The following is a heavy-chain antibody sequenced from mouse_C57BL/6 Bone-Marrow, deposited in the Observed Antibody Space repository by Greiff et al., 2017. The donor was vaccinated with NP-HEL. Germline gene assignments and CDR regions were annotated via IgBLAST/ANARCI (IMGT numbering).Heavy chain of an antibody. D-gene: IGHD4-1*02. CDR3: ARRATGTTWFAY. CDR1: GYTFTDYY. V-gene: IGHV1-19*01. J-gene: IGHJ3*01. Sequence: VQLQQSGPVLVKPGASVKMSCKASGYTFTDYYMNWVKQSHGKSLEWIGVINPYNGGTSYNQKFKGKATLTVDKSSSTAYMELNSLTSEDSAVYYCARRATGTTWFAYWGQGTLVTVPA. CDR2: INPYNGGT.